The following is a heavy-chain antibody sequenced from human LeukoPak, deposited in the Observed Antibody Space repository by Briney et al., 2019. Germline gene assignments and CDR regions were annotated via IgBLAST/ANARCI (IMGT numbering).Heavy chain of an antibody. J-gene: IGHJ4*02. CDR3: ARIAATGTQDY. D-gene: IGHD6-13*01. CDR2: ISWNSGTI. V-gene: IGHV3-9*01. CDR1: GFTFDDYA. Sequence: SGGSLRLSCAASGFTFDDYAMRWVRQVPGKGLEWVSGISWNSGTIGYADSVKGRLTISRDNAKKSLYLQMNSLRAEDTAFYYCARIAATGTQDYWGQGILVTVSS.